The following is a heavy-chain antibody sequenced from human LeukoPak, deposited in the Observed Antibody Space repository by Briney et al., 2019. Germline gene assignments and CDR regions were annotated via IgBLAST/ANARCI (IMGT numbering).Heavy chain of an antibody. CDR3: ARGGVLDFDY. V-gene: IGHV4-30-4*01. CDR2: IYYSGST. J-gene: IGHJ4*02. CDR1: GGSISSGDYY. Sequence: SETLFLTCTVSGGSISSGDYYWSWIRQPPGKGLEWIGYIYYSGSTYYNPSLKSRVTISVDTSKNQFSLKLSSVTAADTAVYYCARGGVLDFDYWGQGTLVTVSS. D-gene: IGHD5/OR15-5a*01.